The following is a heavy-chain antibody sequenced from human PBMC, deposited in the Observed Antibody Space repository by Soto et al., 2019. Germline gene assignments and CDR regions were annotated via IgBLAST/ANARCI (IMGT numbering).Heavy chain of an antibody. Sequence: SVKVSCKASGYTFITYFMHWVRQAPGQGLEWMGVINPSRGTTTYAQKFQDRVTMTRDTSASTVYMELSSLRSEDTAVYYCARDRGPYGSGSYFARIHLGNWFDPWGQGTLVTVSS. V-gene: IGHV1-46*01. D-gene: IGHD3-10*01. J-gene: IGHJ5*02. CDR2: INPSRGTT. CDR3: ARDRGPYGSGSYFARIHLGNWFDP. CDR1: GYTFITYF.